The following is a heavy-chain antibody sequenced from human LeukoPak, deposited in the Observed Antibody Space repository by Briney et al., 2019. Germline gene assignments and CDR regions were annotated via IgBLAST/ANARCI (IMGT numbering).Heavy chain of an antibody. Sequence: PSETLSLTCTVSGGSISSSSYYWGWIRQPPGKGLEWIGSIYYSGSTYYNPSLKSRVTISVDTSKNQFSLKLSSVTAADTAVYYCARHDSGAAYDAFDIWGQGTMVTVSS. J-gene: IGHJ3*02. D-gene: IGHD2-21*01. V-gene: IGHV4-39*01. CDR3: ARHDSGAAYDAFDI. CDR1: GGSISSSSYY. CDR2: IYYSGST.